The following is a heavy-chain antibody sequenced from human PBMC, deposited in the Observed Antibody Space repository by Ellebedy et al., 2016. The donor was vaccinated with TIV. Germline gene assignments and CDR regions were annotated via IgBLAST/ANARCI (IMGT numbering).Heavy chain of an antibody. D-gene: IGHD2-8*01. J-gene: IGHJ4*02. Sequence: ASVKVSCKVSGYALTELSMHWVRQAPGKGLEWMGGFDPEDGETIYAQKFQGRVTMTEETSTDTAYMELSSLRSEDTAVYYCATPLYCTNGVCQDYWGQGTLVTVSS. CDR3: ATPLYCTNGVCQDY. CDR1: GYALTELS. CDR2: FDPEDGET. V-gene: IGHV1-24*01.